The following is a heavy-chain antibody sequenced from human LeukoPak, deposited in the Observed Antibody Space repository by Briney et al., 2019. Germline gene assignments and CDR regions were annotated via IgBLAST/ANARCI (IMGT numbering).Heavy chain of an antibody. CDR3: ARSHYYDSSGSLD. J-gene: IGHJ4*02. CDR1: GYTFTGYY. CDR2: INPNSGGT. Sequence: GGAVKVSCKASGYTFTGYYMHWVRQAPGQGLEWMGWINPNSGGTNYAQKFQGRVTMTRDTSISTAYMELSRLRSDDTAVYYCARSHYYDSSGSLDWGQGTLVTVSS. V-gene: IGHV1-2*02. D-gene: IGHD3-22*01.